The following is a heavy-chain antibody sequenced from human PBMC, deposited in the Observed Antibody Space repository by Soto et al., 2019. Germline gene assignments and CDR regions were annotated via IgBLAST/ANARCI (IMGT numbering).Heavy chain of an antibody. J-gene: IGHJ6*02. CDR3: AGDFYDSSGYYYYYGMDV. V-gene: IGHV1-46*01. CDR1: GYTFTSYY. Sequence: SVKVSCKASGYTFTSYYMHWGRQAPVQGLEWMGIINPSGGSTSYAQKFQGRVTMTRDTSTSTVYMELSSLRSEDTAVYYCAGDFYDSSGYYYYYGMDVWGQGTTVTVSS. CDR2: INPSGGST. D-gene: IGHD3-22*01.